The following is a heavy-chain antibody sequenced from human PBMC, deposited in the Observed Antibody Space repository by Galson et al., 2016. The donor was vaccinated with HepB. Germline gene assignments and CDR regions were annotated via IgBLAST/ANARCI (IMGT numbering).Heavy chain of an antibody. CDR2: IGTEVDDA. V-gene: IGHV3-11*06. J-gene: IGHJ3*02. Sequence: SLRLSCAVSGFPFDLFFMSWIRQAPGKGLEWVSYIGTEVDDAGYADAVKGRFTVSRDNAKNLLYLDMHALIADDTATYYCAGDVRGAFDIWGQGTVVTVSS. CDR1: GFPFDLFF. CDR3: AGDVRGAFDI. D-gene: IGHD3-10*01.